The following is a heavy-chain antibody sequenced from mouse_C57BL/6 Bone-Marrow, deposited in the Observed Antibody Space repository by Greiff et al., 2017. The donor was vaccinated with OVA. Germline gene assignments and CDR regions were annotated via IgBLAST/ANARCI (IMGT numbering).Heavy chain of an antibody. J-gene: IGHJ4*01. Sequence: QVQLKQSGPGLVAPSQSLSITCTVSGFSLTSYGVHWVRQPPGKGLEWLVVIWSDGSTTYNSALKSRLSISKHNSKSQVFLKMNSLQTDDTAMYYCARQGLRRDYYAMDYWGQGTSVTVSS. CDR1: GFSLTSYG. CDR3: ARQGLRRDYYAMDY. D-gene: IGHD2-4*01. V-gene: IGHV2-6-1*01. CDR2: IWSDGST.